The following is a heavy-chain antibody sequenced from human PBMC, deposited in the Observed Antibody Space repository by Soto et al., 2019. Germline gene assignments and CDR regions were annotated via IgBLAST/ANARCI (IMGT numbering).Heavy chain of an antibody. D-gene: IGHD6-13*01. Sequence: SETLSLTCTVSSGSISTRSYYWGWIRQPPGKGLGWIGSIYYSGSTYYNPSLKSRVTISVDTSKNPFSLTLSSVTAADTAVYYCATHALRQQLLNWFDPWGQGTLVT. CDR1: SGSISTRSYY. CDR2: IYYSGST. CDR3: ATHALRQQLLNWFDP. J-gene: IGHJ5*02. V-gene: IGHV4-39*01.